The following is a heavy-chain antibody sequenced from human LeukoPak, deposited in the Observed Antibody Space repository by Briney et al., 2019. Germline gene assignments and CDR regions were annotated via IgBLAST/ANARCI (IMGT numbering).Heavy chain of an antibody. CDR3: ARLRIVGATIACYYFDY. Sequence: XAGYSFTXXXXXXGXXXPGKXXXGXXXXXPVDSTTTYSPSFQGQLTISADNSISTAYLQWSSLKASDTAMYYCARLRIVGATIACYYFDYWGQGTLVTVSS. V-gene: IGHV5-51*01. J-gene: IGHJ4*02. CDR1: GYSFTXXX. D-gene: IGHD1-26*01. CDR2: XXPVDSTT.